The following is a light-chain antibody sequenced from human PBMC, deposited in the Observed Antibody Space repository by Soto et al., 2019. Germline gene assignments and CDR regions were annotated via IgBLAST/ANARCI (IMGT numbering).Light chain of an antibody. CDR1: QGISSY. CDR2: AAS. J-gene: IGKJ4*01. CDR3: QQLNSFPLT. Sequence: IQLTQSPSSLSASVGDRVTITCRASQGISSYLAWYHQIPGKAPKLLIYAASTLESGVPSRFSGSGSGTDFILTISSLQPEDFATYYCQQLNSFPLTFGGGTKVEFK. V-gene: IGKV1-9*01.